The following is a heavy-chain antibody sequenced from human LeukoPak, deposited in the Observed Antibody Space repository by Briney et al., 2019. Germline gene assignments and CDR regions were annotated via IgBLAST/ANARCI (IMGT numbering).Heavy chain of an antibody. CDR2: IYYSGST. CDR3: ARTYYDSGGNWFDP. Sequence: PSETLSLTCTVSGXSISSYYWSWIRQPPGKGLEWIAYIYYSGSTNYNPSLKSRVTISVDTSKNQFSLKLSSVTAADTAVYYCARTYYDSGGNWFDPWGQGTLVTVFS. D-gene: IGHD3-16*01. V-gene: IGHV4-59*01. J-gene: IGHJ5*02. CDR1: GXSISSYY.